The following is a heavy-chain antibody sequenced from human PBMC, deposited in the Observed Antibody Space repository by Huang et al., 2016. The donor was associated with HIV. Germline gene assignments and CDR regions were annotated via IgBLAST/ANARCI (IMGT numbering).Heavy chain of an antibody. CDR2: IYPGDSVT. Sequence: EVQLVQSGAEVKKPGESLKISCKGSGCRFSSNWIGWVRQMPGKGLEWMGVIYPGDSVTRYNPSFQGQVTIAADKSINTAYLQWSSLKASDTAMYYCARLIGSPSFYYGLDVWGQGTTVTVSS. CDR1: GCRFSSNW. D-gene: IGHD3-10*01. V-gene: IGHV5-51*01. CDR3: ARLIGSPSFYYGLDV. J-gene: IGHJ6*02.